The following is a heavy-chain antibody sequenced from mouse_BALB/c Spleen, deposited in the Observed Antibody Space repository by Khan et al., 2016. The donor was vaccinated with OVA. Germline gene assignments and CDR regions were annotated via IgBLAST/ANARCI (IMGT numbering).Heavy chain of an antibody. V-gene: IGHV5-9-1*01. CDR1: GFTLSSFV. D-gene: IGHD2-1*01. CDR2: ISSAATYT. Sequence: EVELVESGGGLVEPGGSLKLSCAASGFTLSSFVMSWVRQTPEKRLEWVATISSAATYTYYPDSVKGRFTISRDNAKNTLYLQMNSLRSDDTAIYYCTNGNYGWFAYWGQGTLVTVST. CDR3: TNGNYGWFAY. J-gene: IGHJ3*01.